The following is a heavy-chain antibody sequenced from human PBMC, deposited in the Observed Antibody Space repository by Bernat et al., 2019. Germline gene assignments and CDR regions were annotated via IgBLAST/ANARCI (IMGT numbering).Heavy chain of an antibody. Sequence: QVQLVQSGAEVKKPGASVKVSCKASGYTFTSYAMHWVRQAPGQRLEWMGWINAGNGNTKYSQKFQGRVTMTRDTSISTVYMEVSRLRSDDTAVYYCARDPDVYGDSLTWFDSWGQGTLVTVSS. CDR2: INAGNGNT. CDR1: GYTFTSYA. J-gene: IGHJ5*01. CDR3: ARDPDVYGDSLTWFDS. V-gene: IGHV1-3*01. D-gene: IGHD4-17*01.